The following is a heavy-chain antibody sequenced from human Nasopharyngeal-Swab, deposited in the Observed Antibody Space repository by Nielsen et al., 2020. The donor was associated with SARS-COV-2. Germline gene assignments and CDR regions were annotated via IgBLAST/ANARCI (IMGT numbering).Heavy chain of an antibody. J-gene: IGHJ4*02. V-gene: IGHV4-31*03. Sequence: SETLSLTCTVSGGSISSGGYYWSWIRQHPGKGLEWIGYIYYSGSTYYNPSLKSRVTISVDTSKNQFSLKLSSVTAADTAVYYCARGGAESFDPTEGLDYWGQGTLVTVSS. D-gene: IGHD1-26*01. CDR2: IYYSGST. CDR3: ARGGAESFDPTEGLDY. CDR1: GGSISSGGYY.